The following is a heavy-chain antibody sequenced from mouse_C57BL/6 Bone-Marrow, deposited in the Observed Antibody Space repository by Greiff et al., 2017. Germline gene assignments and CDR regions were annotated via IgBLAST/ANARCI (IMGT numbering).Heavy chain of an antibody. V-gene: IGHV1-72*01. J-gene: IGHJ1*03. CDR2: LDPTSGGT. Sequence: VQLQQPGAELVKPGASVQLSCKASGYTFTSYWMHWVKQRPGRGLEWIGRLDPTSGGTKYNVKFKSKATLTVDKPSSTAYMQLSSLTSEYSAVDYCAREPLLLRYFDVWGTGTTGTVSS. D-gene: IGHD1-1*01. CDR1: GYTFTSYW. CDR3: AREPLLLRYFDV.